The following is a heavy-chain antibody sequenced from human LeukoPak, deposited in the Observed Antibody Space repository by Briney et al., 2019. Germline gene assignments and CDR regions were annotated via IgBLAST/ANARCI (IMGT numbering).Heavy chain of an antibody. D-gene: IGHD2-15*01. CDR1: GYTLTELS. Sequence: GALVKVSCKVSGYTLTELSMHWVRQAPGKGLEWMGGFDPEDGETIYAQKFQGRVTMTEDTSTDTAYMELSSLRSEDTAVYYCATVGYCSGGSCYELDYWGQGTLVTVSS. CDR3: ATVGYCSGGSCYELDY. CDR2: FDPEDGET. V-gene: IGHV1-24*01. J-gene: IGHJ4*02.